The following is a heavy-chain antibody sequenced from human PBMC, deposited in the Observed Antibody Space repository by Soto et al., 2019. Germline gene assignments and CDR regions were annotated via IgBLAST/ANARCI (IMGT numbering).Heavy chain of an antibody. CDR3: ARDRPLGAYCGGDCPASGMDA. Sequence: SETRSLAGTVSGGSISRYYSSLIRQPPGKGLEGIGYVYYSGSTNYNPSLKSRVTTSVDTSKNQFSLKLSSVTAADTAVYYCARDRPLGAYCGGDCPASGMDAWGQGTTVTVSS. V-gene: IGHV4-59*01. CDR1: GGSISRYY. J-gene: IGHJ6*02. D-gene: IGHD2-21*02. CDR2: VYYSGST.